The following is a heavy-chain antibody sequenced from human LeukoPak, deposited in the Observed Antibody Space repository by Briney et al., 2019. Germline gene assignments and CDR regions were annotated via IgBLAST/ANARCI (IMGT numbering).Heavy chain of an antibody. CDR3: AKDFSGSYYEGVFDY. D-gene: IGHD1-26*01. CDR2: MWYDGSNK. CDR1: GITFSSFG. J-gene: IGHJ4*02. Sequence: GGSLRLSCAASGITFSSFGFHWVRQAPGKGLEWVAVMWYDGSNKYYADSVKGRFTISRDNSKNTLYLQMNSLRAEDTAVYYCAKDFSGSYYEGVFDYWGQGTLVTVSS. V-gene: IGHV3-33*06.